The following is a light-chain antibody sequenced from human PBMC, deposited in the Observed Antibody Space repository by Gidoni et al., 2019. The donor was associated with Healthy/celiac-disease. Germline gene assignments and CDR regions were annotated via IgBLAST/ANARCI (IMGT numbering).Light chain of an antibody. J-gene: IGLJ2*01. CDR3: SSYAGSNNLV. Sequence: QSALTQPPSASESPGQSVTISCTGTSSDVGGYNYVSWYQQHPGKAPKLMIYEVSKRPSGFPDRFSGSKSGNTASLTVSGLQAEDEADYYCSSYAGSNNLVFGGGTKLTVL. CDR1: SSDVGGYNY. V-gene: IGLV2-8*01. CDR2: EVS.